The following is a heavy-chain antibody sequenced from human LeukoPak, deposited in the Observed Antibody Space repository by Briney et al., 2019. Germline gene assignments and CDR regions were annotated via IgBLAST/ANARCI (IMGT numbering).Heavy chain of an antibody. J-gene: IGHJ6*03. CDR3: ARGRTGSSSRYYYMDV. CDR1: GLTFSSYS. Sequence: GGSLRLSCAASGLTFSSYSMNWVRQAPGKGLEWVSSIRSSSSYIYYADSVKGRFTISRDNAKNSLYLQMNSLRAEDTAVYYCARGRTGSSSRYYYMDVWGKGTTVTVSS. CDR2: IRSSSSYI. D-gene: IGHD6-6*01. V-gene: IGHV3-21*01.